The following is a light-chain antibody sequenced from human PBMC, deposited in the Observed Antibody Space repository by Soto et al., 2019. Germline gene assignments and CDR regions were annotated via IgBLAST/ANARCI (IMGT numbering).Light chain of an antibody. CDR2: SNN. CDR3: ATWDDSLNGPV. Sequence: QSALTQPPSASGTPGQGVTISCSGSSSNIGSNTVSWYQQLPGTAPKVLIYSNNQRPSGVPDRFSGSKSGTSASLAISGLQSEDEADYYCATWDDSLNGPVFGGGTKLTVL. V-gene: IGLV1-44*01. J-gene: IGLJ3*02. CDR1: SSNIGSNT.